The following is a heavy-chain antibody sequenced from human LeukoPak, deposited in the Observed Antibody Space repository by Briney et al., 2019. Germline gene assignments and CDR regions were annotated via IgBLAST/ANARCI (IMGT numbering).Heavy chain of an antibody. D-gene: IGHD6-19*01. V-gene: IGHV3-33*01. CDR1: GFTISNYD. J-gene: IGHJ4*02. CDR2: IWFDGSNK. Sequence: GGSLTLSCAASGFTISNYDMHWVRQAPGKGLEWVAVIWFDGSNKFYADSVKGRFTISRDNSKNTLYLQMNSLRAEDTAVYYCARSAGALIVCWGQGGIVIVAS. CDR3: ARSAGALIVC.